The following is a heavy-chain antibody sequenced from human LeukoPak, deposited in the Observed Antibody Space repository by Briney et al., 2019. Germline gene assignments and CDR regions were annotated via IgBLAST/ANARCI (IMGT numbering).Heavy chain of an antibody. CDR1: GFTVSSNY. CDR3: ARVASSWGYYFDY. D-gene: IGHD2-2*01. V-gene: IGHV3-53*01. CDR2: SYSGGST. J-gene: IGHJ4*02. Sequence: GGSLRLSCAASGFTVSSNYMSWVRQAPGKGLEWVSVSYSGGSTYYADSVKGRFTISRDNSKNTLYLQMNSLRAEDTAVYYCARVASSWGYYFDYWGQGTLVTVSS.